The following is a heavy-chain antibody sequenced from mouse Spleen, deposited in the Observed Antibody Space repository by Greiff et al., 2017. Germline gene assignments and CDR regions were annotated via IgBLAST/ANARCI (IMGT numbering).Heavy chain of an antibody. CDR3: AREGLLYYFDY. J-gene: IGHJ2*01. V-gene: IGHV1-76*01. D-gene: IGHD3-3*01. CDR2: IYPGSGNT. CDR1: GYTFTDYY. Sequence: QVQLQQSGAELVRPGASVKLSCKASGYTFTDYYINWVKQRPGQGLEWIARIYPGSGNTYYNEKFKGKATLTAEKSSSTAYMQLSSLTSEDSAVYFCAREGLLYYFDYWGQGTTLTVSS.